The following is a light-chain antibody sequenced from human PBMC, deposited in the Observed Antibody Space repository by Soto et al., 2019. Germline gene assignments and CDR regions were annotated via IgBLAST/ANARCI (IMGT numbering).Light chain of an antibody. CDR2: DAS. V-gene: IGLV2-11*01. CDR3: CSYAGDLAL. J-gene: IGLJ2*01. CDR1: SSDVGGYDF. Sequence: QSALTQPRSVSGSPGQSVTISCTGTSSDVGGYDFVSWYQQHPGKAPKLMISDASKRPSGVPDRFSGSKSGNTASLTISGLQAEDEADYYCCSYAGDLALFGGGTK.